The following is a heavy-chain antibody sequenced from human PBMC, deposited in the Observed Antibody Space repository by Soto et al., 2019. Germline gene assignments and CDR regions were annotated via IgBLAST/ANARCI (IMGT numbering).Heavy chain of an antibody. D-gene: IGHD6-19*01. J-gene: IGHJ4*02. CDR2: ISTYNGNT. CDR1: GYTFTSSG. CDR3: ARTVAGYFDY. Sequence: ASVKVSCKASGYTFTSSGISWVRQAPGQGPEWMRWISTYNGNTNYAQNLQGRVTMTTDTSTSTAYMELRGLRSDDTAVYYCARTVAGYFDYWGQGTLVTVSS. V-gene: IGHV1-18*01.